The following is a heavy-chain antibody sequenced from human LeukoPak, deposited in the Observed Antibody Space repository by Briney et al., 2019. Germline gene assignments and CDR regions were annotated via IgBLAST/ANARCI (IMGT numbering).Heavy chain of an antibody. J-gene: IGHJ3*02. CDR3: ARDSGNYLDAFDI. D-gene: IGHD1-7*01. Sequence: GGSLRLSCAASGFTFSSYSMIWVRQAPGKGLEWVSSISSSSSYIYYADPVKGRFTISRDNAKNSLYLQMNSLRAEDTAVYYCARDSGNYLDAFDIWGQGTMVTVSS. CDR1: GFTFSSYS. CDR2: ISSSSSYI. V-gene: IGHV3-21*01.